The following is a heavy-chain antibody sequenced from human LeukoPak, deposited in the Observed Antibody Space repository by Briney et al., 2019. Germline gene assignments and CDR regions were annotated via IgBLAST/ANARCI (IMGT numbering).Heavy chain of an antibody. CDR3: ARKQQLQRGGAFDI. Sequence: SETLSLTCTVSGGSISSSSYYWGWIRQPPGKGLEWIGSIYYSGSTYYNPSLKSRVTISVDTSKNQFSLKLSSVPAADTAVYYCARKQQLQRGGAFDIWGQGTMVTVSS. D-gene: IGHD6-13*01. V-gene: IGHV4-39*01. CDR2: IYYSGST. J-gene: IGHJ3*02. CDR1: GGSISSSSYY.